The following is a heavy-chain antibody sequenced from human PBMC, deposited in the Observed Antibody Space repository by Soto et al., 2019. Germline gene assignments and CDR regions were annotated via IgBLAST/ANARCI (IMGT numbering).Heavy chain of an antibody. V-gene: IGHV1-69*01. CDR3: ARVTAGKGSLGYYNYGMDV. Sequence: VKVSCKASGGTFSSYAISWVRQAPGQGLEWMGGIIPIFGTANYAQKFQGRVTITADESTSTAYMELSSLRSEDTAVYYCARVTAGKGSLGYYNYGMDVWGQGTTVTVSS. D-gene: IGHD3-10*01. CDR1: GGTFSSYA. CDR2: IIPIFGTA. J-gene: IGHJ6*02.